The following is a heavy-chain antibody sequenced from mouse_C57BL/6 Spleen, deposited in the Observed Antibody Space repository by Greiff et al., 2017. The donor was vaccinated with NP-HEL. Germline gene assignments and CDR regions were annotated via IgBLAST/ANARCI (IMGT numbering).Heavy chain of an antibody. CDR1: GYTFTSYW. D-gene: IGHD2-2*01. Sequence: VQLQQPGAELVKPGASVKLSCKASGYTFTSYWMHWVKQRPGQGLEWIGMIHPNSGSTNYNEKFKSKATLTVDKSSSTAYMQLSSLTSEDSAVYYGARGGYGYDEYYFDYWGQGTTLTVSS. CDR3: ARGGYGYDEYYFDY. CDR2: IHPNSGST. J-gene: IGHJ2*01. V-gene: IGHV1-64*01.